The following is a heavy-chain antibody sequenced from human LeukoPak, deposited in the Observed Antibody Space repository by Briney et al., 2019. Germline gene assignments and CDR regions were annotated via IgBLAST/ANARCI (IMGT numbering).Heavy chain of an antibody. J-gene: IGHJ4*02. CDR2: VNHSGST. CDR1: GGSFSGYY. Sequence: SETLSLTCAVYGGSFSGYYWSWIRQPPGKGLGWIGEVNHSGSTNYNPSLKSRLTISVDTSNNQFSLKLSSVTAADTAVYYCAKNKGSAPLRPHDYWGQGTLITVSS. CDR3: AKNKGSAPLRPHDY. V-gene: IGHV4-34*01. D-gene: IGHD6-25*01.